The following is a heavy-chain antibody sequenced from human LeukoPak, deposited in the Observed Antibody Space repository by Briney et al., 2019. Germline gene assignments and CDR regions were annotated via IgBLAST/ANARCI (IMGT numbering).Heavy chain of an antibody. CDR3: ATEVSGYNWNYRYFQH. V-gene: IGHV1-24*01. D-gene: IGHD1-7*01. Sequence: ASVKVSCKASGYTFTSYYMHWVRQAPGKGLEWMGGFDPEDGETIYAQKFQGRVTMTEDTSTDTAYMELSSLRSEDTAVYYCATEVSGYNWNYRYFQHWGQGTLVTVSS. CDR1: GYTFTSYY. J-gene: IGHJ1*01. CDR2: FDPEDGET.